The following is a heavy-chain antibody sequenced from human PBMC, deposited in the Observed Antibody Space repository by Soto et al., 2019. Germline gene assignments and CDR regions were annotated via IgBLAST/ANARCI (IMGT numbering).Heavy chain of an antibody. D-gene: IGHD1-26*01. Sequence: EVQLLESGGGLVQQGGSLRLSCAASAFTFSSYAMSWVRQTPRKGLEWVSSISGSGDSTFYADSVKGRFTISRDNSKNTLYLEMSSLRAEDTAIYFCAKDGRINLYSPPFDYWGQGALVSVTS. V-gene: IGHV3-23*01. CDR1: AFTFSSYA. J-gene: IGHJ4*02. CDR3: AKDGRINLYSPPFDY. CDR2: ISGSGDST.